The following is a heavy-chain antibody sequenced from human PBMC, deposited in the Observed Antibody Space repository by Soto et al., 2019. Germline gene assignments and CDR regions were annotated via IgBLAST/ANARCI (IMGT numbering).Heavy chain of an antibody. CDR3: SRDHTSGGYDF. Sequence: PGESLKISCAASGFSVNNIYMSWVRQAPGKGLEWVSTISDGGRTYYSDSVKGRFTVSRDSSKNTLSPHMSSLRVEDTAVYYCSRDHTSGGYDFRGPGTLVTVSS. CDR1: GFSVNNIY. J-gene: IGHJ4*02. CDR2: ISDGGRT. V-gene: IGHV3-53*01. D-gene: IGHD5-12*01.